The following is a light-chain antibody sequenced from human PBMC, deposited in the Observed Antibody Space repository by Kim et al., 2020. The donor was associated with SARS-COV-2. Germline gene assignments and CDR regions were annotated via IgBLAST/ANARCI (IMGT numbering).Light chain of an antibody. CDR1: NIGSKN. CDR2: RDS. V-gene: IGLV3-9*01. CDR3: QLWDSTRYV. J-gene: IGLJ1*01. Sequence: SYELTQPLSVSLALGQTARITCAGNNIGSKNVHWYQQKPGQAPVVVIYRDSDRPSGIPERFSGSNSGNTATLTISRAQAGEEADYYCQLWDSTRYVLGSG.